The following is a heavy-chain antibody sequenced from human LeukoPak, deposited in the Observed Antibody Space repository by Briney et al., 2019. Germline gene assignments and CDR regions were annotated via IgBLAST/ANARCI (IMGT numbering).Heavy chain of an antibody. V-gene: IGHV3-30*02. CDR3: AKDVVGRQWVENY. D-gene: IGHD6-19*01. CDR2: VHYDGPEK. Sequence: GGSLRLSCAASGFTFSSYWMSWVRQAPGKGLEWVAFVHYDGPEKYYGDSVKGRFTIPRDNSKNTVYLQMNSLRAEDTAVYYCAKDVVGRQWVENYWGQGTLVTVSS. J-gene: IGHJ4*02. CDR1: GFTFSSYW.